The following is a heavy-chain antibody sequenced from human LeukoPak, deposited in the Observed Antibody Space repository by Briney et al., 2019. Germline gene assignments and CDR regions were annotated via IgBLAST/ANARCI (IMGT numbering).Heavy chain of an antibody. CDR1: GFTFSSYA. CDR2: ISYDGSNK. J-gene: IGHJ1*01. V-gene: IGHV3-30-3*01. D-gene: IGHD3-22*01. CDR3: ARENRQDYYDSSGYEYFQH. Sequence: GGSLRLSCAASGFTFSSYAMHWVRQAPGKGLEWVAVISYDGSNKYYADSVKGRFTISRDNSKNTLYLQMNSLRAEDTAVYYCARENRQDYYDSSGYEYFQHWGQGTLVTVSS.